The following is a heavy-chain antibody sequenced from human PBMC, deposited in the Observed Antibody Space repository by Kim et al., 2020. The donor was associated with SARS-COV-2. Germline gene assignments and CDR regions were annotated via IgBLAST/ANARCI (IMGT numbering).Heavy chain of an antibody. J-gene: IGHJ5*02. Sequence: SVKVSCKASGGTFSSYLISWVRQAPGQGLEWMGGIIPVFGTTNYAQKFQDRVTITADESTNTAYMELSSLRSEDTAVYFCARTKGEAGNTAGWFDPWGQGTLVTVSS. CDR3: ARTKGEAGNTAGWFDP. CDR1: GGTFSSYL. V-gene: IGHV1-69*13. CDR2: IIPVFGTT. D-gene: IGHD6-13*01.